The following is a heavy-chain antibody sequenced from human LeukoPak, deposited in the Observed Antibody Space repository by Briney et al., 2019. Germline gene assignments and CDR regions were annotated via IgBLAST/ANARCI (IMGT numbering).Heavy chain of an antibody. CDR1: GGSISGYY. CDR3: ARVRYYDSSGYLDY. V-gene: IGHV4-59*01. Sequence: SETLSLTCSVSGGSISGYYWSWIRQPPGKGLEWIGYLYDSGGPTYNPSLKSRVTISVDTSKSQFSLKLTSLTAADTAVYYCARVRYYDSSGYLDYWGQGTLVTVSS. CDR2: LYDSGGP. J-gene: IGHJ4*02. D-gene: IGHD3-22*01.